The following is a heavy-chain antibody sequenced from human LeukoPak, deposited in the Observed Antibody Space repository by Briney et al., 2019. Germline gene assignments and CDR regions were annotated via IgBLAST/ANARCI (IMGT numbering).Heavy chain of an antibody. CDR2: ITSSGGST. D-gene: IGHD3-3*01. CDR1: GFTFSSYA. Sequence: GGSLRLSCAASGFTFSSYAMSWVRQAPGKGLEWVSAITSSGGSTYYADSVKGRFTISRDNSKNTLSLQMNSLRAEDTAVYYCARASFGVIVGPDYWGQGTLVTVSS. J-gene: IGHJ4*02. V-gene: IGHV3-23*01. CDR3: ARASFGVIVGPDY.